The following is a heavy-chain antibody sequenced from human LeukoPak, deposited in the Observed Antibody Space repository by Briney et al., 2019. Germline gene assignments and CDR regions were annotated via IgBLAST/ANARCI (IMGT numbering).Heavy chain of an antibody. CDR1: GGSFSGYY. CDR3: ARYYYGSGSSENWFDP. D-gene: IGHD3-10*01. Sequence: SETLSLTCAVYGGSFSGYYWSWIRQPPGKGLEWIGYIYYSGSTNYNPSLKSRVTISVDTSKNQFSLKLSSVTAADTAVYYCARYYYGSGSSENWFDPWGQGTLVTVSS. CDR2: IYYSGST. J-gene: IGHJ5*02. V-gene: IGHV4-59*01.